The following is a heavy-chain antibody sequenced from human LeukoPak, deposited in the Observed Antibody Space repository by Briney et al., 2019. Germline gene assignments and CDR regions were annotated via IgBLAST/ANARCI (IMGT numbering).Heavy chain of an antibody. Sequence: GGSLRLSCAGAGFSFSIYSMNWVRQAPGEGLEWVSYIDNGNNKRYYADSVKGRFTIYRDNAKNSLYLQMNSLRAEDTAVYYCVRELKSDGWYFDYWGQGTLVTVSS. J-gene: IGHJ4*02. V-gene: IGHV3-48*01. CDR1: GFSFSIYS. CDR3: VRELKSDGWYFDY. CDR2: IDNGNNKR. D-gene: IGHD6-19*01.